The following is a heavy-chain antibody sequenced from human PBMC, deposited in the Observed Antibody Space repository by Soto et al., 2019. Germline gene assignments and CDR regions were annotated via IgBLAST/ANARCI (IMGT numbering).Heavy chain of an antibody. V-gene: IGHV3-15*07. CDR1: GIKFSDAW. CDR3: VWQARYTSNFH. J-gene: IGHJ4*02. Sequence: EVHLVESGGGLVQPGESLRLSCVVSGIKFSDAWMNWVRQTPGKGLEWVGRIYGDSRSETAAPVKGRFTISRDNSKDTLYLEMSTLGVDDTAVYFCVWQARYTSNFHWGQGTLVTVSS. CDR2: IYGDSRSET. D-gene: IGHD6-13*01.